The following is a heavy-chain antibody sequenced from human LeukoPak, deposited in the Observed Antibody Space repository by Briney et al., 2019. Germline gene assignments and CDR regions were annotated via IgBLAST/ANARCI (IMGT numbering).Heavy chain of an antibody. CDR1: GFTFDGYA. Sequence: GGSLRLSCAASGFTFDGYAMHWVRQAPGKGLEWVSGISWNSGSICYADSVKGRFTISRDNAKNSLYLQMNSLRAEDTALYYCAKDIDYDSRGFDYWGQGTLVTVSS. CDR2: ISWNSGSI. V-gene: IGHV3-9*01. J-gene: IGHJ4*02. CDR3: AKDIDYDSRGFDY. D-gene: IGHD3-22*01.